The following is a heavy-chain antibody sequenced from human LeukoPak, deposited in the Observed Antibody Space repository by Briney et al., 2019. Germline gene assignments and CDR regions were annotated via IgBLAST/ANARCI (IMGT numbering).Heavy chain of an antibody. D-gene: IGHD2-15*01. CDR1: GFTFTSYA. CDR3: AKGAADYYFDS. V-gene: IGHV3-23*01. J-gene: IGHJ4*02. CDR2: IIGNGGVT. Sequence: GGSLRLSCAASGFTFTSYAMNWVRQAPGKGLEWVSGIIGNGGVTYYADPVKGRFTISRDNPKSTLYLQMNSLRAEDTALYYCAKGAADYYFDSWGQGTLVTVSS.